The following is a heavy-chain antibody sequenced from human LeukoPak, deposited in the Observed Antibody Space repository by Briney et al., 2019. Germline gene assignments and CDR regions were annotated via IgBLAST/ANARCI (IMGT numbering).Heavy chain of an antibody. Sequence: GGSLRLSCAASGFTFDDYGMSWVRQAPGKGLEWVSGINWNGGSTGYADSVKGRLTISRDNAKNSLYLQMNSLRAEDTALYYCARAITIFGVVMGNDYWGQGTLVTVSS. V-gene: IGHV3-20*04. CDR3: ARAITIFGVVMGNDY. D-gene: IGHD3-3*01. CDR1: GFTFDDYG. J-gene: IGHJ4*02. CDR2: INWNGGST.